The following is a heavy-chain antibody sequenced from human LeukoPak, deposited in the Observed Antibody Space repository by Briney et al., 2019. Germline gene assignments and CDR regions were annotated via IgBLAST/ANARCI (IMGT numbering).Heavy chain of an antibody. D-gene: IGHD3-10*01. V-gene: IGHV1-2*02. Sequence: ASVKVSCKASGYIFTGYYMHWMRQAPGQGLEWMGWINPNSGGTNYAQKFQGRVTMTRDTFISTVYMDLSRLRSEDTAVYYCARGSYYYGSGSYYNTDDHDYWGQGTLVTVSS. CDR1: GYIFTGYY. CDR2: INPNSGGT. J-gene: IGHJ4*02. CDR3: ARGSYYYGSGSYYNTDDHDY.